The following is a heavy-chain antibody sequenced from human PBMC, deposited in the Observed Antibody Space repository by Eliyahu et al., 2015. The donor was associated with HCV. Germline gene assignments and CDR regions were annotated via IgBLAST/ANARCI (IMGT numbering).Heavy chain of an antibody. Sequence: QVQLQESGPGLVKPSETLSLTCTVSGXSXTTYXWSWIRQPPGKGLEWIGYIHYSWSTNYNPSLKSRVTISVDTSKNQFSLNLTSVTAADTAMYYCASGGGGIAVTGTGGWFDPWGQGTLVTVSS. CDR1: GXSXTTYX. CDR2: IHYSWST. D-gene: IGHD6-19*01. J-gene: IGHJ5*02. V-gene: IGHV4-59*01. CDR3: ASGGGGIAVTGTGGWFDP.